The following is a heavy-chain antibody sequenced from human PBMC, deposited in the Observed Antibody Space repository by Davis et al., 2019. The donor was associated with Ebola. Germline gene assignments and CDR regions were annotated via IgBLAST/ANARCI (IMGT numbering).Heavy chain of an antibody. CDR3: AREIAAAETP. V-gene: IGHV1-69*04. CDR2: IIPILGIA. D-gene: IGHD6-13*01. Sequence: AASVKVSCKASGYTFTTYGMNWVRQAPGQGLEWMGRIIPILGIANYAQKFQGRVTITADKSTSTAYMELSSLRSEDTAVYYCAREIAAAETPWGQGTLVTVSS. CDR1: GYTFTTYG. J-gene: IGHJ5*02.